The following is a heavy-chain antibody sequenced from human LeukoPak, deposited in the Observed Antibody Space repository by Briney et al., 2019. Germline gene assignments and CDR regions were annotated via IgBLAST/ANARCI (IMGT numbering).Heavy chain of an antibody. D-gene: IGHD3-3*01. CDR2: ISSSGSTI. V-gene: IGHV3-11*04. CDR1: GFTFSDYC. CDR3: ARDLYDFWSGYYAY. Sequence: GGSLRLSCAASGFTFSDYCMSWIRQAPGKGLEGVSYISSSGSTIYYADSVKGRFTISRDNAKNSLYLQMNSLRAEDTAVYYCARDLYDFWSGYYAYWGQGTLVTVSS. J-gene: IGHJ4*02.